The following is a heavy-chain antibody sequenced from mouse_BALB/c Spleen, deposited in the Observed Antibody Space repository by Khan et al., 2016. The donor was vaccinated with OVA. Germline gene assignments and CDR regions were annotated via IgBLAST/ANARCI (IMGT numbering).Heavy chain of an antibody. CDR1: GYTFTTYW. Sequence: VQLQESGPELAKPWASMKISCKASGYTFTTYWMHWVKQRPGQGLEWIGYYVPSTGSTDYNQTFKDRATLTTDKSYNTFFMQLSTLTTEDTAVFYCARRGQYGIFDYWGQGTMVTVSA. J-gene: IGHJ3*01. CDR3: ARRGQYGIFDY. D-gene: IGHD2-1*01. V-gene: IGHV1-7*01. CDR2: YVPSTGST.